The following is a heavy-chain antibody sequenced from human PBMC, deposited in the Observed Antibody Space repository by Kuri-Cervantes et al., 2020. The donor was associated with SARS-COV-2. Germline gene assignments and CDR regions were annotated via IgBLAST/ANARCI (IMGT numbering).Heavy chain of an antibody. CDR1: GGTFSSYA. V-gene: IGHV1-69*04. J-gene: IGHJ2*01. D-gene: IGHD1-20*01. Sequence: SVNVSCKASGGTFSSYAISWVRQAPGQGLEWMGRIIPILGTANYAQKFQGRVTITADKSTGTAYMELSSLRYAATAVYYCARAIHRFLTGDFWYFDLWGRGTLVTVSS. CDR2: IIPILGTA. CDR3: ARAIHRFLTGDFWYFDL.